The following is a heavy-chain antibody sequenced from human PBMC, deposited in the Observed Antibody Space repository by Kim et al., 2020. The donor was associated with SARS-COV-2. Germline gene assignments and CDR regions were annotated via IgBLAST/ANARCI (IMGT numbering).Heavy chain of an antibody. J-gene: IGHJ4*02. CDR2: IWYDGSNK. CDR3: ARGVVWLYSSEYYFDY. D-gene: IGHD6-25*01. Sequence: GGSLRLSCAASGFTFSSYGMHWVRQAPGKGLEWVAVIWYDGSNKYYADSVKGRFTISRDNSKNTLYLQMNSLRAEDTAVYYCARGVVWLYSSEYYFDYWGQGTLVTVSS. CDR1: GFTFSSYG. V-gene: IGHV3-33*08.